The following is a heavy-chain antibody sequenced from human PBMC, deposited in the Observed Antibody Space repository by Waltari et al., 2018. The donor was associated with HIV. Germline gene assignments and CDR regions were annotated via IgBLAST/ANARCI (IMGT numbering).Heavy chain of an antibody. CDR3: VRAYYDILTGYVWFDP. V-gene: IGHV3-72*01. CDR2: SRNKAKSYTT. CDR1: GFTFSDHY. Sequence: EVQLVESGGGLVQPGGSLRLSCAASGFTFSDHYMDWVRQAPGKGLEWVGRSRNKAKSYTTEYAASVKGRFTISRDDSKNSLYLQMNSLKTEDTAVYYCVRAYYDILTGYVWFDPWGQGTLVTVSS. J-gene: IGHJ5*02. D-gene: IGHD3-9*01.